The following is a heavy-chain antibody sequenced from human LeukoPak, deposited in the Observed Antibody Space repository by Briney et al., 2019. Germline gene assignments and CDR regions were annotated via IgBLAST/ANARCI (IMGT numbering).Heavy chain of an antibody. Sequence: SETLSLTCTVSGGSISNYYWNWIRQPPGKGLEWIGYIYYSGTTNYNPSLKSRVSMSVDTSKNQFSLKLSSVTAADTAVYYCASDRWVVTPRAFDIWGQGTMVTVSS. CDR3: ASDRWVVTPRAFDI. CDR2: IYYSGTT. CDR1: GGSISNYY. V-gene: IGHV4-59*01. J-gene: IGHJ3*02. D-gene: IGHD4-23*01.